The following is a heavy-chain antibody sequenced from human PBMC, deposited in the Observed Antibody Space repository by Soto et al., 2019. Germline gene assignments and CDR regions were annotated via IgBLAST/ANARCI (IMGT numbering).Heavy chain of an antibody. V-gene: IGHV4-59*01. Sequence: QVQLQESGPGLVKPSETLSLTCTVSGGSISGYYWSWIRQPPGKGLEWIGYMYNTGSTVYNPSFKSRVTIPVDTSKNQFSLKLNSVPAAATAVYYCARDLWGYCGTDCYPLDVWGQGTTVTVSS. D-gene: IGHD2-21*02. CDR1: GGSISGYY. CDR2: MYNTGST. CDR3: ARDLWGYCGTDCYPLDV. J-gene: IGHJ6*02.